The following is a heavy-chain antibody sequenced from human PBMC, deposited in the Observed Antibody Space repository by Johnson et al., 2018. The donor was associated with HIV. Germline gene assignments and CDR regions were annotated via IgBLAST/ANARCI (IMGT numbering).Heavy chain of an antibody. Sequence: VQLVESGGGVVQPGRSLRLSCVASGFRFSSYAVHWVRQAPGKGLEWVAFIRYDGSNKYYADSVKGRFTISRDNSKNTLYLQMNSLRAEDTAVYYCAKDPGRRDPHAFDIWGQGTMVTVSS. J-gene: IGHJ3*02. D-gene: IGHD2-15*01. CDR1: GFRFSSYA. CDR3: AKDPGRRDPHAFDI. V-gene: IGHV3-30*02. CDR2: IRYDGSNK.